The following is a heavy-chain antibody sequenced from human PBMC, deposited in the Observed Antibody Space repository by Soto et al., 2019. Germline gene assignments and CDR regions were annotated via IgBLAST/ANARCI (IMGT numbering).Heavy chain of an antibody. Sequence: SETLSLTCTVSGGSISSSSYYWGWIRQPPGKGLEWIGSIYYSGSTYYNPSLKSRVTISVDTSKNQFSLKLSSVTAADTAVYYCARQPTGDFWSGYPLVYYYYGMDVWGQGTTVTVSS. CDR2: IYYSGST. J-gene: IGHJ6*02. V-gene: IGHV4-39*01. CDR3: ARQPTGDFWSGYPLVYYYYGMDV. D-gene: IGHD3-3*01. CDR1: GGSISSSSYY.